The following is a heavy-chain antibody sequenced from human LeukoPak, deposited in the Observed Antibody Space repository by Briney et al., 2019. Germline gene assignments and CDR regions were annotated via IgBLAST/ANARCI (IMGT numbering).Heavy chain of an antibody. CDR2: NNNDGSST. D-gene: IGHD6-19*01. Sequence: HPGGSLRLSCAASGFTFSSYWMHWVRQAPGKGLAWVSRNNNDGSSTSYAVSVKGRFTISRDNAQNRQSVQMNSLRAEDTAVYYGGPDLRGSAWSLDYGGQGTLVTVS. V-gene: IGHV3-74*01. CDR1: GFTFSSYW. CDR3: GPDLRGSAWSLDY. J-gene: IGHJ4*02.